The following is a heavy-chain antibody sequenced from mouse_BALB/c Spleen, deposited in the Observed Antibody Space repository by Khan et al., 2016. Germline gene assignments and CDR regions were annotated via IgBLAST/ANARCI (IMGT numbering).Heavy chain of an antibody. CDR1: GFSLTSYG. CDR3: ARHDYAMDY. V-gene: IGHV2-6-1*01. J-gene: IGHJ4*01. CDR2: IWSDGSP. Sequence: QVQLKQSGPGLVAPSQSLSITCTISGFSLTSYGVHWVRQPPGKGLEWLVVIWSDGSPTYNSALKSRLRISKDNSKSQVFLKINSLQTYDTAMYYCARHDYAMDYWGQGTSVTVSS.